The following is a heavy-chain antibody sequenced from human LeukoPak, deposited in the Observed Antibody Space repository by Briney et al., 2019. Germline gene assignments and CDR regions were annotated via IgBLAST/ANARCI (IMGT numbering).Heavy chain of an antibody. J-gene: IGHJ4*02. V-gene: IGHV3-33*01. CDR3: AREENYYDSSGYTC. CDR2: IWYDGSNK. Sequence: GGSLRLSCAASGFTFSSYGMHWVRQAPGKGLEWVAFIWYDGSNKYYADSVKGRFTISRDNSKNTLYLQVNSLRAEDTAVYYCAREENYYDSSGYTCWGQGTLVTVSS. D-gene: IGHD3-22*01. CDR1: GFTFSSYG.